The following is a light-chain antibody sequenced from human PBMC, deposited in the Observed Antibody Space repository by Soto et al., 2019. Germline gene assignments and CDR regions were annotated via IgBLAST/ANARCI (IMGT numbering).Light chain of an antibody. V-gene: IGKV3-11*01. CDR2: DAS. Sequence: EIVLTQSPATLSLSPGERASLSCRASQSVSSFLAWYQQHPGQVPRLLIYDASNRATGIPARFSGSGSGTAFTLTISSLEPEDFAVYYCQQGSNWPLTFGQGTRLEIK. J-gene: IGKJ5*01. CDR1: QSVSSF. CDR3: QQGSNWPLT.